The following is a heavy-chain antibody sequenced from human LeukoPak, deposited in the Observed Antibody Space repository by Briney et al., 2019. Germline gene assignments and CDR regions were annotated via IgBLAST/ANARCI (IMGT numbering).Heavy chain of an antibody. CDR3: AILPAGDYYYSYGMDV. Sequence: ASVKVSCKASGYTFTSYGISWVRQAPGQGLEWMGWISAYNGNTNYAQKLQGRVTMTTDTSTSTAYMELRSLRSDDTAVYYCAILPAGDYYYSYGMDVWGQGPTVTVSS. J-gene: IGHJ6*02. D-gene: IGHD3-10*01. CDR1: GYTFTSYG. CDR2: ISAYNGNT. V-gene: IGHV1-18*01.